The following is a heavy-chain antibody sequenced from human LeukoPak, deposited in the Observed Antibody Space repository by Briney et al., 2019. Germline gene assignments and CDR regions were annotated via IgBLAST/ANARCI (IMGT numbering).Heavy chain of an antibody. J-gene: IGHJ4*02. CDR2: IYTSGST. CDR3: ARGPDLGQWLVRGFDY. D-gene: IGHD6-19*01. CDR1: GGSISSGSYY. Sequence: ASQTLSLTCTVSGGSISSGSYYWSWIRQPAGKGLEWIGRIYTSGSTNYNPSLKSRVTISVDTSKNQFSLKLSSVTAADTAVYYCARGPDLGQWLVRGFDYWGQGTLVTVSS. V-gene: IGHV4-61*02.